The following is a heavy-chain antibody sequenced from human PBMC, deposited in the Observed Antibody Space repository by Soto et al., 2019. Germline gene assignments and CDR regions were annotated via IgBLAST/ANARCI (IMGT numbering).Heavy chain of an antibody. Sequence: ASVKVSCKVSGYTLTELSMHWVRQAPGKGLEWMGGFDPEDGETIYAQKFQGRVTMTEDTSTDTAYMELSSLRSEDTAVYYCARDQEDYYGSGRGYGMDVWGQGTTVTVSS. J-gene: IGHJ6*02. CDR1: GYTLTELS. D-gene: IGHD3-10*01. CDR3: ARDQEDYYGSGRGYGMDV. CDR2: FDPEDGET. V-gene: IGHV1-24*01.